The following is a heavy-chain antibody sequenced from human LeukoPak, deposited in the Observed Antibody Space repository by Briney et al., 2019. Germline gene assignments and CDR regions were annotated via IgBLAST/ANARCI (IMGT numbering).Heavy chain of an antibody. CDR3: AKEYCSNSVCHSLDY. CDR1: GFTFSSYS. J-gene: IGHJ4*02. CDR2: IGTTSRTI. Sequence: GGSLRLSCAASGFTFSSYSMNWVRQAPGKGLERVSYIGTTSRTISYADSVKGRFTISRDNAKNSLYLQMYSLRAEDTAVYYCAKEYCSNSVCHSLDYWGQGTLVTVSS. D-gene: IGHD2-8*01. V-gene: IGHV3-48*01.